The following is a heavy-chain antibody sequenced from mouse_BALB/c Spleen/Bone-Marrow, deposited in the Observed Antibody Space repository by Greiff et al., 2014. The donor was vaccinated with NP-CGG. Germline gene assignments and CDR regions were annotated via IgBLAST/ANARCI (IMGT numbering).Heavy chain of an antibody. Sequence: EVMLVESGAELVKPGASVKLSYTASGFNIKDTFMNWVKQRPEQGLEWIGRIDPANDNTEYDPKFQGKATITTDTSSNTAYLQLSSLTSEDAAVYYCARWLVRMDYWGQGTSVTVSS. CDR1: GFNIKDTF. V-gene: IGHV14-3*02. D-gene: IGHD2-3*01. J-gene: IGHJ4*01. CDR2: IDPANDNT. CDR3: ARWLVRMDY.